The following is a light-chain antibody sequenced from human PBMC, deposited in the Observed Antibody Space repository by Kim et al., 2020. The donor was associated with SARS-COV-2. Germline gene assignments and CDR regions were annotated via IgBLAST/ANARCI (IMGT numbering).Light chain of an antibody. CDR1: QSVGGN. Sequence: EIVMTQSPATLSVSPGERATLSCRASQSVGGNLAWYQQRPGQAPRLLIYDASTRATGIPARFSGSGSGTDFTLTISSLQSEDFAVYYCHQYNYWPPETFGRGTKLEI. J-gene: IGKJ2*01. CDR3: HQYNYWPPET. CDR2: DAS. V-gene: IGKV3-15*01.